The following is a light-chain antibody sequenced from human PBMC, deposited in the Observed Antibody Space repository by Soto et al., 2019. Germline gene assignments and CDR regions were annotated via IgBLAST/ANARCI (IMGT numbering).Light chain of an antibody. Sequence: QSALTQPASVSGSPGQSITISCTGTSSDVGGFIFVSWYLQHPGRAPKLMIYDVSNRPSGVSNRFSGSKSGNTASLTISGLQADDDADYYCVSYTTSASYVFGTGTKVTVL. CDR2: DVS. CDR1: SSDVGGFIF. V-gene: IGLV2-14*01. J-gene: IGLJ1*01. CDR3: VSYTTSASYV.